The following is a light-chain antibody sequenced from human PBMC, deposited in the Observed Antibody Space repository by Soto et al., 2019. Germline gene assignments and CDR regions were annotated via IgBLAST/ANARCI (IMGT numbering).Light chain of an antibody. J-gene: IGLJ2*01. V-gene: IGLV1-40*01. CDR2: GNS. CDR3: QSYDSSLSGYVV. Sequence: QSVLTQPPSVSGAPGQRVTISCTGSPSNIGAGYDVHWYQQFPGTAPKLLIYGNSNRPSGVPDRFSGSKSGTSASLAITGLQAEDEAEYYCQSYDSSLSGYVVFGGGTKLTVL. CDR1: PSNIGAGYD.